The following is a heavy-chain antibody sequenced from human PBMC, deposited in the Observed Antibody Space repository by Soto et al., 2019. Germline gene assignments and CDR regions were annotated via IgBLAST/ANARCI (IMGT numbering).Heavy chain of an antibody. V-gene: IGHV1-18*01. D-gene: IGHD5-18*01. J-gene: IGHJ4*02. CDR3: ARSYHNTAMAEVDY. CDR1: GYTLTIYV. Sequence: ASVKVACKGSGYTLTIYVISWVRQAPGQGLEWMGWISAYNGNTNYAQKLQGRVTMTTDTSTSTAYMELRSLRSDDTAVYYCARSYHNTAMAEVDYWGQGTLVTVSS. CDR2: ISAYNGNT.